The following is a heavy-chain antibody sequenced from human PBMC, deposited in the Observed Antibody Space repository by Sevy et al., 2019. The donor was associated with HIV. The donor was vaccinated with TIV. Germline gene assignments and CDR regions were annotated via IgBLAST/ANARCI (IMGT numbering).Heavy chain of an antibody. CDR3: ARDPRMYGDYLLAYFDY. Sequence: ASVKVSCKASGGTFINYAVTWVRQAPGQGLEWMGGFIPMFDTTNSAQKFQGRVTLTADGSTSTAYMELSSLRSEDTAVYYCARDPRMYGDYLLAYFDYWGQGTLVTVSS. CDR2: FIPMFDTT. V-gene: IGHV1-69*13. CDR1: GGTFINYA. D-gene: IGHD2-8*01. J-gene: IGHJ4*02.